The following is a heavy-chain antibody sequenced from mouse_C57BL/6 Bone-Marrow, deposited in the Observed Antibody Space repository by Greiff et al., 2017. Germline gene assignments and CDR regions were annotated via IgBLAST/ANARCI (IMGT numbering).Heavy chain of an antibody. V-gene: IGHV1-59*01. D-gene: IGHD2-2*01. CDR1: GYTFTSYW. CDR2: IDPSDSYT. Sequence: QVQLQQPGAELVRPGTSVKLSCKASGYTFTSYWMHWVKQRPGQGLEWIGVIDPSDSYTNYNQKFKGKATLTVDTSSSTAYMQLSSLTSEESAVYYCAKEWGNDGFCYAMYYWGQGTTVTVSS. J-gene: IGHJ4*01. CDR3: AKEWGNDGFCYAMYY.